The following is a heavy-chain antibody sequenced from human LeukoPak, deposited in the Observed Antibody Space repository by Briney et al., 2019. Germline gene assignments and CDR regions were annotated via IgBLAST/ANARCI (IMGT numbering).Heavy chain of an antibody. D-gene: IGHD2-2*01. CDR1: GYTFTSYG. Sequence: ASVTVSCKASGYTFTSYGISWVRQAPGQGLEWMGCISAYNGNTNYAQKLQGRVTMTTDTSTSTAYMELRSMRSDTTAGYSCAKAAIYCSSTSCYAGWFDPWGPGKLVTVSS. CDR2: ISAYNGNT. V-gene: IGHV1-18*01. CDR3: AKAAIYCSSTSCYAGWFDP. J-gene: IGHJ5*02.